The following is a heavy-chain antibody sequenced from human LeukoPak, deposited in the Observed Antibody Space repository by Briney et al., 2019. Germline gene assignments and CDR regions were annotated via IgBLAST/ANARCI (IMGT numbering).Heavy chain of an antibody. CDR3: AKDFGLESSDYFSLVGWNDF. D-gene: IGHD3/OR15-3a*01. J-gene: IGHJ4*02. V-gene: IGHV3-23*01. CDR1: GFNFSIYA. CDR2: MSGRGGNT. Sequence: GGSLRLSCAASGFNFSIYAMTWVRQAPGKGLEWVSTMSGRGGNTYHADSVKGRFTISRDNSKHTLYLQMNNLRDDDTAVYYCAKDFGLESSDYFSLVGWNDFWGQGTLVTVSS.